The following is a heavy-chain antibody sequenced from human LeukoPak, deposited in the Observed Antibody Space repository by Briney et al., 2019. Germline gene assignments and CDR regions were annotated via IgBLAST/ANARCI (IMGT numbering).Heavy chain of an antibody. CDR2: INPSGGST. Sequence: GASVKVSCKASGYTFTSYYMHWVRQAPGQGLEWMGIINPSGGSTSYAQKFQGRVTITTDESTSTAYMELSSLRSEDTAVYYCARLNKGSSSWYWGYNWFDPWGQGTLVTVSS. D-gene: IGHD6-13*01. V-gene: IGHV1-46*01. CDR3: ARLNKGSSSWYWGYNWFDP. CDR1: GYTFTSYY. J-gene: IGHJ5*02.